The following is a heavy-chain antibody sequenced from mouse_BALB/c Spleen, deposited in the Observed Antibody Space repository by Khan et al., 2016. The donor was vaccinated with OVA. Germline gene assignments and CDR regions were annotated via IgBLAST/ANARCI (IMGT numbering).Heavy chain of an antibody. CDR1: GYTFTTYW. CDR2: INPTSGYT. Sequence: QVHVKQSGAELAKPGASVKMSCKASGYTFTTYWMHWVKQRPGQGLEWIGYINPTSGYTDYNEKFKDRATLSADRSSSTAYMQLSSLTSEDSAVYYCTRDRSDYWGQGTTLTVSS. V-gene: IGHV1-7*01. J-gene: IGHJ2*01. CDR3: TRDRSDY.